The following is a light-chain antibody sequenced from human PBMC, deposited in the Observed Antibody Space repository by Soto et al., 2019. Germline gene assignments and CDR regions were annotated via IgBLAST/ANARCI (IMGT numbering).Light chain of an antibody. V-gene: IGLV2-14*01. J-gene: IGLJ3*02. CDR3: RSYTGSSTRV. CDR1: SSDVGGYNY. Sequence: QSALTQPASVSGSPGQSITISCTGTSSDVGGYNYVSWYQQHPGKAPKLMIYEVSNRPSGVSNRFCGSKSGNTASLTISGLPAEDEADYYGRSYTGSSTRVFGGGTKLTVL. CDR2: EVS.